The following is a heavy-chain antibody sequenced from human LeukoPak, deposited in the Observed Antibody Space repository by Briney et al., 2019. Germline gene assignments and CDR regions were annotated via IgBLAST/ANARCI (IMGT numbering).Heavy chain of an antibody. J-gene: IGHJ6*02. CDR1: GGSISSSSYY. D-gene: IGHD6-13*01. Sequence: SETLSLTCTVSGGSISSSSYYWGWIRQPPGKGLEWIGSIYYSGSTNYNPSLKSRVTISVDTSKNQFSLKLSSVTAADTAVYYCAREGAAAGMFYYYYGMDVWGQGTTVTVSS. CDR2: IYYSGST. CDR3: AREGAAAGMFYYYYGMDV. V-gene: IGHV4-39*07.